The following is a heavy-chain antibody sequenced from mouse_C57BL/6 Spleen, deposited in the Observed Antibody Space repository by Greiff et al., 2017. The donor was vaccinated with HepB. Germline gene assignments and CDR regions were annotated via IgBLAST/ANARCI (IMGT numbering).Heavy chain of an antibody. D-gene: IGHD1-1*01. V-gene: IGHV1-18*01. J-gene: IGHJ4*01. CDR3: ARRGYGSSYEAMDY. CDR1: GYTFTDYN. Sequence: VQLQQSGPELVKPGASVKIPCKASGYTFTDYNMDWVKQSHGKSLEWIGDINPNNGGTIYNQKFKGKATLTVDKSSSTAYMELRSLTSEDTAVYYCARRGYGSSYEAMDYRGQGTSVTVSS. CDR2: INPNNGGT.